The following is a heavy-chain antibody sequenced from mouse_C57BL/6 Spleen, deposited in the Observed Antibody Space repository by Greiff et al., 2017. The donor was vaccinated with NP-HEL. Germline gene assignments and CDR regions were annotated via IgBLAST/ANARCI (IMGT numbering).Heavy chain of an antibody. V-gene: IGHV1-26*01. CDR2: INPNNGGT. Sequence: VQLQQSGPELVKPGASVKISCKASGYTFTDYYMNWVKQSHGKSLEWIGDINPNNGGTSYNQKFKGKATLTVDKSSSTAYMELPILTSEYSAVCYGATGYGNYYYFDYWGQGTTLTVSS. CDR1: GYTFTDYY. D-gene: IGHD2-1*01. J-gene: IGHJ2*01. CDR3: ATGYGNYYYFDY.